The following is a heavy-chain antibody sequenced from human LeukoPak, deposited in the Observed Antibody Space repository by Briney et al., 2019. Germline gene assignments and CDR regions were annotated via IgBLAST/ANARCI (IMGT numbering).Heavy chain of an antibody. J-gene: IGHJ4*02. CDR2: ISGSGGST. CDR1: GFTFSSFA. V-gene: IGHV3-23*01. CDR3: AKDTAAAAYYFDY. Sequence: GGSLRLSCAASGFTFSSFAMSWVGQLQGRGLEWVSAISGSGGSTYYADSVKGRFTISRDNSKNTLYLQMNSLRAEDTAVYYCAKDTAAAAYYFDYWGQGTLVTVSS. D-gene: IGHD6-13*01.